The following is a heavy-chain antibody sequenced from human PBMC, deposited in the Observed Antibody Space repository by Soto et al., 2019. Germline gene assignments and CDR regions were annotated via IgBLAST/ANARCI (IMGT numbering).Heavy chain of an antibody. D-gene: IGHD5-12*01. Sequence: SVKVSCKASGYTFTRSGISWVRQAPGQGPEWMGWISSYNGDTNYAQTFQGRVTMTTDTSTSTAYMELRSLRSDDTAVYYCVRMGFSGGGYLSYYYYGMDIWGQGTTVTVSS. J-gene: IGHJ6*02. CDR3: VRMGFSGGGYLSYYYYGMDI. V-gene: IGHV1-18*01. CDR1: GYTFTRSG. CDR2: ISSYNGDT.